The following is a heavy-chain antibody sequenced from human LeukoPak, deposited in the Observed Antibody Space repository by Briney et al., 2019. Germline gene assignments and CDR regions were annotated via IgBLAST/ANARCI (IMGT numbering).Heavy chain of an antibody. D-gene: IGHD6-19*01. CDR3: ARGVAVAGIKDWFDP. CDR1: GYTFTGYY. Sequence: ASVKVSCKASGYTFTGYYMHWVRQAPGQGLEWMGWINPNSGGTSYAQKFQGRVTMTRDTSISTAYMELSRLRSDDTAVYYCARGVAVAGIKDWFDPWGQGTLVTVSS. V-gene: IGHV1-2*02. CDR2: INPNSGGT. J-gene: IGHJ5*02.